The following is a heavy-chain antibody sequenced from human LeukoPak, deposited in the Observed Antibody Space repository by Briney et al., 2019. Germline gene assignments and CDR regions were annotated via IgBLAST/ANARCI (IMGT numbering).Heavy chain of an antibody. CDR1: GFTFTSSA. D-gene: IGHD4-17*01. J-gene: IGHJ4*02. CDR3: AADPNYGDYAGY. CDR2: IVVGSGNT. V-gene: IGHV1-58*02. Sequence: SLKVSCKASGFTFTSSAMQWVRQARGQRLEWIGWIVVGSGNTNYAQKFQERVTITRDKSTSNAYMELSSLRSEDTAVYYCAADPNYGDYAGYWGQGTLVTVSS.